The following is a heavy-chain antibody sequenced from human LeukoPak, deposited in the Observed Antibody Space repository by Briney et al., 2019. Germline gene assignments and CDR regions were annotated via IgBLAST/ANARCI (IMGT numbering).Heavy chain of an antibody. CDR3: ARTCSGGSCYSGYYYYGMDV. Sequence: SETLSLTCTVSGGSISSYYWSWIRQPAGKGLEWIGRIYTSGSTNYSPSLKSRVTMSVDTSKNQVSLKLSSVTAADTAVYYCARTCSGGSCYSGYYYYGMDVWGQGTTVTVSS. V-gene: IGHV4-4*07. D-gene: IGHD2-15*01. CDR2: IYTSGST. J-gene: IGHJ6*02. CDR1: GGSISSYY.